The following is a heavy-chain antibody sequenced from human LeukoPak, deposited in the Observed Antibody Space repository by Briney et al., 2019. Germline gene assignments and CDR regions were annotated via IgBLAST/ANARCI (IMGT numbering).Heavy chain of an antibody. D-gene: IGHD3-10*01. CDR1: GGSFSDYS. Sequence: PSETLSLTCAVYGGSFSDYSWSWIRQHPGKGLEWIGYIYYSGSTYYNPSLKSRVTISVDTSKNQFSLKLSSVTAADTAVYYCARNYPSGSYYYYYYYYMDVWGKGTTVTVSS. V-gene: IGHV4-31*11. CDR2: IYYSGST. J-gene: IGHJ6*03. CDR3: ARNYPSGSYYYYYYYYMDV.